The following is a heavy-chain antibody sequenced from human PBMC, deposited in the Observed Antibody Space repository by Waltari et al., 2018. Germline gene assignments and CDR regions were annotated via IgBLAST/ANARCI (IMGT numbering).Heavy chain of an antibody. CDR2: IKQVGSEK. CDR1: GFTFSSYW. Sequence: EVQLVESGGGLVQPGGSLRLSCAASGFTFSSYWMSWVRQAPWKVRDWIANIKQVGSEKYYVDSVKGRFTISRDIAKNSLFLQMNSLRAEDTAVYYCARPPSYWGQGTLVTVSS. J-gene: IGHJ4*02. CDR3: ARPPSY. V-gene: IGHV3-7*01.